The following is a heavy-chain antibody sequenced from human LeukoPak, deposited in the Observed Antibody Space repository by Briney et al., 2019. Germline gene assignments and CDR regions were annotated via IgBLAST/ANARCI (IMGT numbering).Heavy chain of an antibody. J-gene: IGHJ4*01. CDR3: ARHAAGYQLPFFYY. CDR1: GGSITSSSFY. D-gene: IGHD2-2*01. Sequence: SETLSLTCSVSGGSITSSSFYWGWIRQPPGKGLEWIGSIYYSGSTYYNPSLRSRVTISVDTSKNQFSLKLSSVTAADTAVYYCARHAAGYQLPFFYYWGHGTLVTVSS. V-gene: IGHV4-39*01. CDR2: IYYSGST.